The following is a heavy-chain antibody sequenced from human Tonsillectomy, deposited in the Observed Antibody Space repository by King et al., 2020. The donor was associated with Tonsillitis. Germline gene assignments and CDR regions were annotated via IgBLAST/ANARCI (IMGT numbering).Heavy chain of an antibody. V-gene: IGHV4-61*01. CDR1: GGSVSSGSYY. D-gene: IGHD6-13*01. CDR3: ARDLFSSSWYDVRYYYYGMTS. Sequence: QLQESGPGLVKPSETLSLTCTVSGGSVSSGSYYWSWIRQPPGKGLEWIGYIYYSGSTNYNPSLKSRVTISVDTSKNQFSLKLSSVTAADTAVYYCARDLFSSSWYDVRYYYYGMTSGAKGPRSPSP. CDR2: IYYSGST. J-gene: IGHJ6*02.